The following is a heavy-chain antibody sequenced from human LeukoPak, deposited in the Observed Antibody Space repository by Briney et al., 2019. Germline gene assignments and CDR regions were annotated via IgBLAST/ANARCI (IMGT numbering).Heavy chain of an antibody. V-gene: IGHV4-59*11. CDR1: DDSFSSHY. J-gene: IGHJ3*02. D-gene: IGHD4-17*01. Sequence: KPSETLSLTCAVSDDSFSSHYWTWIRQPPGKGLEWIGYISYIGSTNYNPSLKSRVTISIDTSRNQFSVRLSSVTAADTAVYYCARDLVTVTKGFDIWGQGTMVSVSS. CDR3: ARDLVTVTKGFDI. CDR2: ISYIGST.